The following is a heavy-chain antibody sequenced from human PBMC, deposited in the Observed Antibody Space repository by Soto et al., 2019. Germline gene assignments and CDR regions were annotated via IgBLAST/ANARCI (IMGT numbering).Heavy chain of an antibody. Sequence: PWGSLRLSCAASGFTFRDYYMSWIRQAPGKGLEWVSYTSSSSSYTNYADSVKGRFTISRDNAKNSLYLQMKSLRAEDTAVYYCARSLDYGDYVFDYWGQGTLVTVSS. CDR1: GFTFRDYY. CDR2: TSSSSSYT. CDR3: ARSLDYGDYVFDY. D-gene: IGHD4-17*01. V-gene: IGHV3-11*06. J-gene: IGHJ4*02.